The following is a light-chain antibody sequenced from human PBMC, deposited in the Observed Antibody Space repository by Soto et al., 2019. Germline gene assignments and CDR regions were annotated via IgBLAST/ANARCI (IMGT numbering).Light chain of an antibody. Sequence: AIRMTQSPSSLSASTGDRVTITCRASQDIGTSLAWYQQKPGKAPKLLIYGASTLQSGVPPRFSGSGSVTDFTLTISCLQSEDCATYYCQEYSPFPPWTFGQGTKVEVK. CDR1: QDIGTS. J-gene: IGKJ1*01. CDR2: GAS. V-gene: IGKV1-8*01. CDR3: QEYSPFPPWT.